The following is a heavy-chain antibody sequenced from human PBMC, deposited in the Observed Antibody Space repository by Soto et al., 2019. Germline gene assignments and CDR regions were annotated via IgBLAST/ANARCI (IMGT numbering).Heavy chain of an antibody. J-gene: IGHJ4*02. D-gene: IGHD6-13*01. Sequence: TLSLTCTVSVGSISSSRNFWAWIRRSPGEGLEWIGSVYYSGSSYYNPSLKSRVTISVDTSKKHFSLKLNSVTAADTAVYYCARQGGSSSYFDYWGQGTLVTVSS. CDR2: VYYSGSS. V-gene: IGHV4-39*01. CDR1: VGSISSSRNF. CDR3: ARQGGSSSYFDY.